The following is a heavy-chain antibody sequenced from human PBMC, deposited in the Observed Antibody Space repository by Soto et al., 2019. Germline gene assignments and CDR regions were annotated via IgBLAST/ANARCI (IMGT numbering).Heavy chain of an antibody. J-gene: IGHJ6*02. Sequence: EVQLVQSGGGLVQPGGSLKLSCSASGFTFSGSDIHWVRQASGRGLEWLGRIRSKPNNFATVYGESVRGRVTFSRDDSQNTAYLQLNSLKSDATAVYYCARHFYCSYGMAALGLGTTVTVS. V-gene: IGHV3-73*02. CDR1: GFTFSGSD. CDR3: ARHFYCSYGMAA. CDR2: IRSKPNNFAT. D-gene: IGHD2-15*01.